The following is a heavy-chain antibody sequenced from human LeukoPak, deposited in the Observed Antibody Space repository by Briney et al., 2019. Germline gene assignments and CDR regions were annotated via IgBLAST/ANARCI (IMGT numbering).Heavy chain of an antibody. CDR1: GFTFSDYY. CDR3: ARDSPVAAAGTTGAYYYYYGMDV. D-gene: IGHD6-13*01. CDR2: ISSSGSTI. V-gene: IGHV3-11*01. Sequence: PGGSLRLSCAASGFTFSDYYMSWIRQAPGKGLEWVSYISSSGSTIYYADSVKGRFTIPRDNAKNSLYLQMNSLRAEDTAVYYCARDSPVAAAGTTGAYYYYYGMDVWGQGTTVTVSS. J-gene: IGHJ6*02.